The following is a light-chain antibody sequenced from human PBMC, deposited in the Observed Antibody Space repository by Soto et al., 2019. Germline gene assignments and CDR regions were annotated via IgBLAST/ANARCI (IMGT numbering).Light chain of an antibody. V-gene: IGKV3-20*01. Sequence: EIALTQSPGTLSLSPGERATLSCRASQSVNTNLAWYQQKPGQAPRLLISGASSRATGIPDRFSGSGSGTDFTLTISRLEPEDFALYYCQQYGHSPITFGQGTRLEIK. CDR1: QSVNTN. CDR3: QQYGHSPIT. J-gene: IGKJ5*01. CDR2: GAS.